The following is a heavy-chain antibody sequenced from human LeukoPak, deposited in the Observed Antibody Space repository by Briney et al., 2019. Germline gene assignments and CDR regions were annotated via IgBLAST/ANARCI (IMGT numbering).Heavy chain of an antibody. CDR3: AASHTGLFDY. J-gene: IGHJ4*02. Sequence: SQTLSLTCNVSDGTISSGNYYWDWIRQPAGKGLEWIGRFYTSGSGNYNPSLKSRVTMSMDASKNQFSLKLSSVTAADTAVYYCAASHTGLFDYGGQGTLVTVSS. V-gene: IGHV4-61*02. CDR1: DGTISSGNYY. D-gene: IGHD5-18*01. CDR2: FYTSGSG.